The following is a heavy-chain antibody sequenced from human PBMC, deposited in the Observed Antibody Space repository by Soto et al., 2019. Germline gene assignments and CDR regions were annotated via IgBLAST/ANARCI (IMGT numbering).Heavy chain of an antibody. V-gene: IGHV6-1*01. CDR3: ARVDIVVVPAASHYYYGMDV. CDR1: GDSVSSNSAA. Sequence: SQTLSLTCAISGDSVSSNSAAWNWIRQSPSRGLEWLGRTYYRSKWYNDYAVSVKSRITINPDTSKNQFSLQLNSVTPEDTAVYYCARVDIVVVPAASHYYYGMDVWGQGTTVTVYS. D-gene: IGHD2-2*01. J-gene: IGHJ6*02. CDR2: TYYRSKWYN.